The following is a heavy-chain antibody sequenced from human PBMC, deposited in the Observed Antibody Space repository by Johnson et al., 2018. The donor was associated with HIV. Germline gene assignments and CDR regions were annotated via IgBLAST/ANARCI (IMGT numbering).Heavy chain of an antibody. CDR3: ANDSAAAGRGESIDF. Sequence: QVQLVESGGGVVQPARSLRLSCAASGFTFRSTAMHWVRQAPGKRLDRVAVISYDGNNKYYAASVKDRSTISRDNSKNTLYLQIHSLRAEYTAMYQCANDSAAAGRGESIDFWSQGTMVTVSS. J-gene: IGHJ3*01. D-gene: IGHD6-13*01. CDR2: ISYDGNNK. CDR1: GFTFRSTA. V-gene: IGHV3-30-3*02.